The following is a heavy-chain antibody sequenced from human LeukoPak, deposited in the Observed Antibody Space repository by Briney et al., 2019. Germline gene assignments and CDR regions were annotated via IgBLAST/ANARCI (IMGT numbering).Heavy chain of an antibody. D-gene: IGHD3-22*01. V-gene: IGHV4-59*01. J-gene: IGHJ5*02. CDR1: GGSISSNY. CDR3: ARGGDYYDSSGLNWFDP. CDR2: IYSSGST. Sequence: SSVTLSLTCTVSGGSISSNYWSWIRQPPGKGLEWIGYIYSSGSTNYNPSLKSRVIISVDTSKNQFSLKLNSVTAADTAVYYCARGGDYYDSSGLNWFDPWGQGALVTVSS.